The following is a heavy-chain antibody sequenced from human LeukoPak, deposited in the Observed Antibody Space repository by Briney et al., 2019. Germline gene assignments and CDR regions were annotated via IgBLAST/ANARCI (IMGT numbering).Heavy chain of an antibody. CDR2: IYTGGST. J-gene: IGHJ4*02. Sequence: SDTLSLTCTVSGDSVSTYYWSWIRQPAGKGLEWIGRIYTGGSTNYNPSLKSRVTMSLDTSKNQFSLKLSSVTAADTAVYYCAKGRRGSGGYYYFDYWGQGTLVTVSS. CDR3: AKGRRGSGGYYYFDY. D-gene: IGHD3-10*01. CDR1: GDSVSTYY. V-gene: IGHV4-4*07.